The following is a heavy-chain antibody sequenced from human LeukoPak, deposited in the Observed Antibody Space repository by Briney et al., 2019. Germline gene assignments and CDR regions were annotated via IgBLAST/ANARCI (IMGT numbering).Heavy chain of an antibody. D-gene: IGHD2-2*01. Sequence: GGSLRLSCAASGFTFSSYAMNWVRQAPGKGLEWVSYISSSGSTIYYADSVKGRFTISRDNAKNSLYLQMNSLRAEDTAVYYCARALYLPENYYYYYGMDVWGKGTTVTVSS. V-gene: IGHV3-48*03. CDR1: GFTFSSYA. CDR3: ARALYLPENYYYYYGMDV. J-gene: IGHJ6*04. CDR2: ISSSGSTI.